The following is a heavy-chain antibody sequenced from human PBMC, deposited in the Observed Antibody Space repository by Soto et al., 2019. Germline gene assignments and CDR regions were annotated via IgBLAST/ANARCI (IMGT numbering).Heavy chain of an antibody. Sequence: SETLSLTCTVSGGPIRSSSHYWGWIRQSPGTGLEWIGSIDESGDSYYNPSLKSRVTIFVDTSKNQFSLKLISVTGADSAIYYCAREGGYVDYWGQGTMVTVSS. CDR3: AREGGYVDY. D-gene: IGHD1-1*01. J-gene: IGHJ4*02. CDR1: GGPIRSSSHY. CDR2: IDESGDS. V-gene: IGHV4-39*02.